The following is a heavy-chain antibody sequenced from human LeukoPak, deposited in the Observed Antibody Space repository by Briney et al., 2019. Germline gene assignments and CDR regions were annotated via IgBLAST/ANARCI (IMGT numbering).Heavy chain of an antibody. Sequence: GGSLRLSCIGSGFTFGDYGMSWVRQAPGKGLEWVGFIRSKAYGGTTEYAASVKGRFTISGDDSRSIAYLQMNSLKTEDTAVYYCTRGDYYDSSGYYLLFDYWGQGTLVTVSS. CDR2: IRSKAYGGTT. CDR3: TRGDYYDSSGYYLLFDY. D-gene: IGHD3-22*01. J-gene: IGHJ4*02. V-gene: IGHV3-49*04. CDR1: GFTFGDYG.